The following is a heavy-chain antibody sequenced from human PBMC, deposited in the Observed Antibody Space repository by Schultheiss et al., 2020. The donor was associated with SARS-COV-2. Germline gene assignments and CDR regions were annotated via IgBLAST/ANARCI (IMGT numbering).Heavy chain of an antibody. CDR1: GGSISSESYY. D-gene: IGHD5-12*01. V-gene: IGHV4-61*02. CDR3: ATPTKGYSGYDWGAFDI. CDR2: IYTSGST. J-gene: IGHJ3*02. Sequence: SETLSLTCTVSGGSISSESYYWSWIRQPAGKGLEWIGRIYTSGSTNYNPSLKSRVTISVDTSKNQFSLKLSSVTAADTAVYYCATPTKGYSGYDWGAFDIWGQGTMVTVSS.